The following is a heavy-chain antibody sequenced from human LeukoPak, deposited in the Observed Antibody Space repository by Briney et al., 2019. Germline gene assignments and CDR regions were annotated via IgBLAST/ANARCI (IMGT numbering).Heavy chain of an antibody. CDR1: GFTFSSYA. Sequence: GGSLRLSCAASGFTFSSYAMSWVRQAPGKGLEWVSVISGSGGSTYYADSVKGRFTISRDTSKNTLYLQVSSLTAEDTALYYCVKDVSSASPYYFDYWGRGTLVAVSS. V-gene: IGHV3-23*01. CDR3: VKDVSSASPYYFDY. J-gene: IGHJ4*02. D-gene: IGHD6-25*01. CDR2: ISGSGGST.